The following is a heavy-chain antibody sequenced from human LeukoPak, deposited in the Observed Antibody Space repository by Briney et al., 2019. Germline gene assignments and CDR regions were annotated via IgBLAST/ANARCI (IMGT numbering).Heavy chain of an antibody. Sequence: SETLSLTCSVSGGSLSSYYWTWIRQPAGKGLEWIGRIFTTGSTNYNPSLMSRVTMSVDTSKNQFSLKMRSVTAADTAVYYCARGDGSTMIREVSRYGWLDPWGQGTLVTVSS. CDR2: IFTTGST. CDR3: ARGDGSTMIREVSRYGWLDP. V-gene: IGHV4-4*07. D-gene: IGHD3-10*01. CDR1: GGSLSSYY. J-gene: IGHJ5*02.